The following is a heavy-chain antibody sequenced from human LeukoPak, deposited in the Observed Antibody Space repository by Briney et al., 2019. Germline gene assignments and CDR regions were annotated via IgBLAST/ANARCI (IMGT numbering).Heavy chain of an antibody. CDR3: AKEIWPTVTTPGWTYFDY. J-gene: IGHJ4*02. CDR1: GFTFSSYA. D-gene: IGHD4-17*01. V-gene: IGHV3-30*04. CDR2: ISDDGTNK. Sequence: PGRSLRLSCAASGFTFSSYAMHWVRQAPGKGLEWVAVISDDGTNKYYADSVKGRFTISRDNSKNTLYLQMNSLRPEDTAVYYCAKEIWPTVTTPGWTYFDYWGQGALVTVSS.